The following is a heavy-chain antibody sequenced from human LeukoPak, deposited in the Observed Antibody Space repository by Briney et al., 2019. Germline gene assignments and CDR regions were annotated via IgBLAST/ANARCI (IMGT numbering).Heavy chain of an antibody. CDR1: RGSISTSY. D-gene: IGHD5-12*01. J-gene: IGHJ4*02. V-gene: IGHV4-30-4*01. CDR3: ARSRWLRLPDY. CDR2: IYYSGST. Sequence: SETLSLTCSVSRGSISTSYWRWIRQPLGKGLEWIGHIYYSGSTYYNPSLKSRVTISVDTSKNQFSLKLSSVTAADTAVYYCARSRWLRLPDYWGQGTLVTVSS.